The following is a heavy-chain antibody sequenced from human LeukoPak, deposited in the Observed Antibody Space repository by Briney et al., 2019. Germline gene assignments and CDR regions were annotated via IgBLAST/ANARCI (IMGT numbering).Heavy chain of an antibody. CDR1: GFTFSSYS. J-gene: IGHJ4*02. Sequence: GGSLRLSCAASGFTFSSYSMNWVCQAPGKGLEWVSSISSSGSYIYYADSVKGRFTISRDNAKNSLYLQMNSLRAEDTAVYYCASQSSGWYFDYWGQGTLVTVSS. V-gene: IGHV3-21*01. CDR2: ISSSGSYI. D-gene: IGHD6-19*01. CDR3: ASQSSGWYFDY.